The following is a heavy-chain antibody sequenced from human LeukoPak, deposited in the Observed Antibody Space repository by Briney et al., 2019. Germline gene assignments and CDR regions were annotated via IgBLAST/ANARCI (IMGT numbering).Heavy chain of an antibody. J-gene: IGHJ3*02. CDR2: ISGSGGST. D-gene: IGHD6-19*01. CDR3: AKPQQWLPNAGDAFDI. CDR1: GFTFSSYA. Sequence: GGSLRLSCAASGFTFSSYAMSWVRQAPGKGLEWVSAISGSGGSTYYADSVKGRFTISKDNSKNTLYLQMNSLRAEDTAVYYCAKPQQWLPNAGDAFDIWGQGTMVTVSS. V-gene: IGHV3-23*01.